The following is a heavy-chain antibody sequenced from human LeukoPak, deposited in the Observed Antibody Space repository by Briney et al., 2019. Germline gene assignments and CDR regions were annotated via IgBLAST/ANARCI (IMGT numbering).Heavy chain of an antibody. CDR2: IGSDNKP. CDR3: ARDPGIVVPYNWFDP. D-gene: IGHD2-21*01. CDR1: GFTFSAYA. J-gene: IGHJ5*02. V-gene: IGHV3-69-1*01. Sequence: PGGSLRLSCEASGFTFSAYAMTWVRQAPGKGLEWVSSIGSDNKPHYSESVKGRFTISRDNAKNSLYLQMNSLRAEDTAVYYCARDPGIVVPYNWFDPWGQGTLVTVSS.